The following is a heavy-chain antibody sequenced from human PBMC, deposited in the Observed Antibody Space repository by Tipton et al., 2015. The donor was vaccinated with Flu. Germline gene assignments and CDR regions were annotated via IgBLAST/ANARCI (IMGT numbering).Heavy chain of an antibody. CDR2: IYSSGST. CDR1: GGSISSHY. V-gene: IGHV4-59*08. Sequence: TLSLTCNVSGGSISSHYWNWIRQPPGKGLEWIVYIYSSGSTNYNPSLKSRVTISVDTSRNQFSLKLSSVTAADTAVYYCAKTYFDSSDSPDRFDPWGQGTLVTVSS. CDR3: AKTYFDSSDSPDRFDP. J-gene: IGHJ5*02. D-gene: IGHD3-22*01.